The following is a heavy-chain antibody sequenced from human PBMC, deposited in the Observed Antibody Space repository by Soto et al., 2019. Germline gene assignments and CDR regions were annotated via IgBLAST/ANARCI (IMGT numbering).Heavy chain of an antibody. J-gene: IGHJ4*02. CDR3: ATEPAMVRGVLPDY. Sequence: QLQLQESGPGLVKPSETLSLTCTVSGGSISSSSYYWGWIRQPPGKGLEWIGSIYYSGSTYYNPSLKSRVTISVDTSKNQFSLKLSSVTAADTAVYYCATEPAMVRGVLPDYWGQGTLVTVSS. CDR2: IYYSGST. D-gene: IGHD3-10*01. CDR1: GGSISSSSYY. V-gene: IGHV4-39*01.